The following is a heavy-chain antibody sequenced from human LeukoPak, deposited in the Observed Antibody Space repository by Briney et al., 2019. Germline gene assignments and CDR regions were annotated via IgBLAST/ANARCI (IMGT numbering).Heavy chain of an antibody. CDR1: GFTFSSYW. V-gene: IGHV3-7*01. D-gene: IGHD3-9*01. CDR3: ARENDILTGYSFGAFDI. J-gene: IGHJ3*02. CDR2: IKQDGSEK. Sequence: PGGSLRLSCAASGFTFSSYWMSWVRQAPGKGLEWVANIKQDGSEKYYVDSVKGRFTMSRDNAKNSLYLQMNSLRAEDTAVYYCARENDILTGYSFGAFDIWGQGTMVTVSS.